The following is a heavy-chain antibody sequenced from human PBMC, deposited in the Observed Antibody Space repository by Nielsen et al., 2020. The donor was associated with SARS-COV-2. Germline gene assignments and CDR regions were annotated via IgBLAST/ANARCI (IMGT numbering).Heavy chain of an antibody. D-gene: IGHD1-26*01. Sequence: GGSLRLSCAASGFTFSSYWMSWVRQAPGKGLEWVANIKQDGSEKYYVDSVKGRITISRDNAKNSLYLQMNSLRAEDTAVYYCARVPSRRVGATLYYYYGMDVWGQGTTVTVPS. CDR3: ARVPSRRVGATLYYYYGMDV. J-gene: IGHJ6*02. CDR2: IKQDGSEK. V-gene: IGHV3-7*01. CDR1: GFTFSSYW.